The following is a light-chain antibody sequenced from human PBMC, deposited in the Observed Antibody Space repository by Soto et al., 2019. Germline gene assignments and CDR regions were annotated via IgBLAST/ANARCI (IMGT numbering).Light chain of an antibody. CDR3: SSHTSNFTLT. Sequence: QSALTQPASVSGSPGQSITLSCNGTSSDVGGYNYVSWYQQHPGKAPKVIIYDVDHRPSGVSNRFSGSKSGNTASLTISGLQAEDEADYYCSSHTSNFTLTFGGGTKLTVL. V-gene: IGLV2-14*03. J-gene: IGLJ2*01. CDR2: DVD. CDR1: SSDVGGYNY.